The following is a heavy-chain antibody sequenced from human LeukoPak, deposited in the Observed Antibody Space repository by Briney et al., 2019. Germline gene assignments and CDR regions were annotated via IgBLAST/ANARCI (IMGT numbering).Heavy chain of an antibody. CDR1: GFTFSNYA. J-gene: IGHJ4*02. D-gene: IGHD4-17*01. CDR3: ARGGVTTMTLRDLWLDY. V-gene: IGHV3-30-3*01. Sequence: GRSLRLSCAASGFTFSNYAMHWVRQAPGKGLEWVAHMSYDESNKFYADSVKGRFTISRDNSKSTLYLQMNSLKAEDTAVYYCARGGVTTMTLRDLWLDYWGQGTLVTVSS. CDR2: MSYDESNK.